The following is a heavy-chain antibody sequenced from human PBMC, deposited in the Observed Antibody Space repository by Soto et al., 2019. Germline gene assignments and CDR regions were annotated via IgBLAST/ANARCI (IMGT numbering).Heavy chain of an antibody. V-gene: IGHV3-30-3*01. Sequence: GGSLRLSCAASGFSFSSYAMHRVRQAPGKGLEWVASISYGGTNKYYADSVKGRFTISRDNSEDTLYLQMNSLRPEDTAVFYCASAGGGGFNLIFFFEYWGLGTLVTVSS. CDR2: ISYGGTNK. CDR3: ASAGGGGFNLIFFFEY. CDR1: GFSFSSYA. D-gene: IGHD3-3*01. J-gene: IGHJ4*02.